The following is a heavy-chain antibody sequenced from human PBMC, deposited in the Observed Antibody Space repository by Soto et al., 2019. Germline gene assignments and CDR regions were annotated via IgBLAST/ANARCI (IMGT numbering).Heavy chain of an antibody. D-gene: IGHD2-15*01. CDR3: ASPPPNGSCGGDNCFFYYGMDV. V-gene: IGHV1-3*01. Sequence: QVQLVQSGAEVKKPGASVKVSCKASGYTFTSYTMHWLRQAPGQRLVWMGWMHAGTGNTEYSQMFQGRVTISRDTSASTDYMELTSLRSEDTAVYYCASPPPNGSCGGDNCFFYYGMDVWGQGTTVTVPS. CDR2: MHAGTGNT. CDR1: GYTFTSYT. J-gene: IGHJ6*02.